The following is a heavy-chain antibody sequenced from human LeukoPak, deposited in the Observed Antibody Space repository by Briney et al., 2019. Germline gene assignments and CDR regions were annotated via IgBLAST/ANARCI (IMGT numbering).Heavy chain of an antibody. CDR1: GFSFSRHS. J-gene: IGHJ4*02. D-gene: IGHD4-17*01. CDR2: ISSSGSSTI. Sequence: PGGSLRLSCAASGFSFSRHSMNWVRQAPGKGLEWVSYISSSGSSTIYYADSVKGRFTISRDNAKNSLYLQMNSLRDEDTAVYYCARDVLPDYGALLPLDYVGQGTLVTVSS. CDR3: ARDVLPDYGALLPLDY. V-gene: IGHV3-48*02.